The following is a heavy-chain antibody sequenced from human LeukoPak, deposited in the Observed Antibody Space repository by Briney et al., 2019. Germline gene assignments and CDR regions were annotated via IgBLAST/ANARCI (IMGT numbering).Heavy chain of an antibody. Sequence: GGSLRLSCTASGFTFSDYWMNWVRQTPEKGLEWVANIKHNGSESYYLDSVEGRFTISRDNAKNSLSLQMSSLRVEDTAVYYCARWIGGFDYWGQGALVTVSS. CDR3: ARWIGGFDY. D-gene: IGHD3-10*01. CDR2: IKHNGSES. J-gene: IGHJ4*02. V-gene: IGHV3-7*01. CDR1: GFTFSDYW.